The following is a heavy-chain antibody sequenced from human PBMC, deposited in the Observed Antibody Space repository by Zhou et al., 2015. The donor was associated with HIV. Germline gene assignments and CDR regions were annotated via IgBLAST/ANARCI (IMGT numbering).Heavy chain of an antibody. CDR2: ISWNSGSI. D-gene: IGHD3-10*01. V-gene: IGHV3-9*01. Sequence: VQLVDSGGGLVKPGGSLRLSCAASGFTFDDYAMHWVRQAPGKGLEWVSGISWNSGSIGYADSVKGRFTISRDNAKNSLYLQMNSLRAEDTALYYCAKALPPYYYGMDVWDQGP. J-gene: IGHJ6*02. CDR1: GFTFDDYA. CDR3: AKALPPYYYGMDV.